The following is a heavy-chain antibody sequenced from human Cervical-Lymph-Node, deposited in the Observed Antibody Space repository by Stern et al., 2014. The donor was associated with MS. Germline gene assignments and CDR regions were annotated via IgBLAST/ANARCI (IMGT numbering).Heavy chain of an antibody. V-gene: IGHV4-39*01. J-gene: IGHJ4*02. CDR3: AKHACTGAACPFDL. CDR1: GDSISSYTHY. Sequence: QVQLVQSGPGLVKPSETLSLTCAVSGDSISSYTHYWAWIRQPPGKGLEWIGSVYYSGATYYNPSPKCPVTIPVDTPKNPFPLGLNSVTAADTAVYYCAKHACTGAACPFDLWGQGTLVTVSS. D-gene: IGHD2-8*02. CDR2: VYYSGAT.